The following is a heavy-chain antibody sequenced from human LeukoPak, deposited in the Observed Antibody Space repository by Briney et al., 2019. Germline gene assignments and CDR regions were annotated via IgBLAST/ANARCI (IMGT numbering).Heavy chain of an antibody. CDR3: ARDRTAGDNWFDP. V-gene: IGHV4-30-2*01. CDR1: GGSISSGGYS. Sequence: SQTPSLTCAVSGGSISSGGYSWSWIRQPPGKGLEWIGYIYHSGSAYYNPSLKSRVTISVDRSKNQFSLKLSSVTAADTAVYYCARDRTAGDNWFDPWGQGTLVTVSS. D-gene: IGHD7-27*01. J-gene: IGHJ5*02. CDR2: IYHSGSA.